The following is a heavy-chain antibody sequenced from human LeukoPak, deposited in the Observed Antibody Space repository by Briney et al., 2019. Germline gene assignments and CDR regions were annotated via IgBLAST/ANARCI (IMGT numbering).Heavy chain of an antibody. CDR1: DYPFTEFG. CDR2: INPSGGST. D-gene: IGHD3-9*01. V-gene: IGHV1-46*01. CDR3: ARGQYYDILTATNWFDP. J-gene: IGHJ5*02. Sequence: ASVKVSCKASDYPFTEFGVSWVRQAPGQGLEWMGIINPSGGSTSYAQKFQGRVTMTRDTSTSTVYMELSSLRSEDTAVYYCARGQYYDILTATNWFDPWGQGTLVTVSS.